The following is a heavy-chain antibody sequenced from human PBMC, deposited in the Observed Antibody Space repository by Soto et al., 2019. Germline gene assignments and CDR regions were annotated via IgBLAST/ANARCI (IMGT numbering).Heavy chain of an antibody. J-gene: IGHJ6*03. Sequence: EVQLVESGGGLVQPGGSLRLSCAASGFTFSSYWMHWVRQAPGKGLVWVSRINSDGSSTSYADSVKGRFTISRDNAKNTLYLQMNSLRAEETAVYYCARVKSRTPSEWSYYYYYMDVWGKGTTVTVSS. D-gene: IGHD3-3*01. CDR1: GFTFSSYW. V-gene: IGHV3-74*01. CDR3: ARVKSRTPSEWSYYYYYMDV. CDR2: INSDGSST.